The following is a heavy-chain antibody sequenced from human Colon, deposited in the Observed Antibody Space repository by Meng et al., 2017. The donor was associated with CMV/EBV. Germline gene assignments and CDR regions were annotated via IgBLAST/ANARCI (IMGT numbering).Heavy chain of an antibody. J-gene: IGHJ4*02. Sequence: GESLKISCAASGFTFSSYAMSWVRQAPGKGLEWVSSISGSGGNTYYADSVKGRFTISRDNSKNTLYLQMNGLRAEDTAIYYCARDRFIAARYYFDYWGQGTLVTVSS. CDR1: GFTFSSYA. CDR2: ISGSGGNT. CDR3: ARDRFIAARYYFDY. V-gene: IGHV3-23*01. D-gene: IGHD6-6*01.